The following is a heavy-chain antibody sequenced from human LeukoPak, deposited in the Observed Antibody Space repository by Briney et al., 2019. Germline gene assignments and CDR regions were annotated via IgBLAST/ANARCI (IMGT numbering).Heavy chain of an antibody. CDR1: GYTFTSYG. Sequence: ASVKVSCKASGYTFTSYGISWVRQAPGQGLEWMGWISGNNGYTNYAQKVQGRVTMTTDTSTSTAYMELRSLRSDDTAVYYCAREASDSWNYRFDYWGQGTQVTVSS. CDR2: ISGNNGYT. J-gene: IGHJ4*02. V-gene: IGHV1-18*01. D-gene: IGHD1-7*01. CDR3: AREASDSWNYRFDY.